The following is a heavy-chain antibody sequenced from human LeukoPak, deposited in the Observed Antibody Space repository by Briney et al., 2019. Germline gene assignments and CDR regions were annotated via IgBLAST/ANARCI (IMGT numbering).Heavy chain of an antibody. D-gene: IGHD2-15*01. CDR2: TNHSGST. Sequence: PSETLSLTCAVYGGSFSGYYWSWIRQPPGKGLEWIGETNHSGSTNYNPSLKSRVTISVDTSKNQFSLKLSSVTAADTAVYYCARGVVRGPFDYWGQRTLVTVSS. CDR1: GGSFSGYY. V-gene: IGHV4-34*01. CDR3: ARGVVRGPFDY. J-gene: IGHJ4*02.